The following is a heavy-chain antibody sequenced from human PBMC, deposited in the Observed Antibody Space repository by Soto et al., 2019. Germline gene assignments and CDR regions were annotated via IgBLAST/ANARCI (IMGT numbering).Heavy chain of an antibody. CDR1: GDSISSGGHY. Sequence: QVQLQESGPGFVKPSQTLSLTCAVSGDSISSGGHYCGWVRQRPGKGLGWIGYIYNNGHTYFNPPLEIRGTISVETSKNKFSLKVTSVTAAYTAVYYCARDGSVPYGMDVWGHGTAVTVSS. CDR2: IYNNGHT. CDR3: ARDGSVPYGMDV. D-gene: IGHD5-12*01. J-gene: IGHJ6*02. V-gene: IGHV4-31*11.